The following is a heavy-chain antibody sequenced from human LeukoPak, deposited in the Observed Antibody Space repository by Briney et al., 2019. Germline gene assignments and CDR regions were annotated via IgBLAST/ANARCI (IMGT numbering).Heavy chain of an antibody. V-gene: IGHV3-11*03. CDR3: ARCAGFGESCDY. CDR2: ISSSSSYT. D-gene: IGHD3-10*01. Sequence: GGSLRLSRAASGFTFSDYYMSWIRQAPGKGLEWVSYISSSSSYTNYADSVKGRFTISRDNAKNSLYLQMNSLRAEDTAVYYCARCAGFGESCDYWGQGTLVTVSS. CDR1: GFTFSDYY. J-gene: IGHJ4*02.